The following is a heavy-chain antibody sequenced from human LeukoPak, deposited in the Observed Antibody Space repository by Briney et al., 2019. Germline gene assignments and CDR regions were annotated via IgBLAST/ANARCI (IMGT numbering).Heavy chain of an antibody. D-gene: IGHD5-24*01. J-gene: IGHJ4*02. CDR2: IKSTASSYAT. CDR3: VGLDANNAEFDH. CDR1: GFSFSDST. Sequence: PGGSLRLSCAASGFSFSDSTIRWVRQPSGKGLEWIGRIKSTASSYATAYSASVKGRFTISRDDSKNTAYLQMDSLKTEDTAVYYCVGLDANNAEFDHWGQGTLATVSS. V-gene: IGHV3-73*01.